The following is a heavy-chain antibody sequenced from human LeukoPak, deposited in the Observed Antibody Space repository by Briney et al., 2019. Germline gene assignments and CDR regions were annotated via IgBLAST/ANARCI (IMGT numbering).Heavy chain of an antibody. D-gene: IGHD2/OR15-2a*01. V-gene: IGHV1-2*02. Sequence: GASVKVSCKASGYTFTGYYMHWVRQAPGQGLEWMGWINPNSGGTNYAQKLQGRVTMTTDTSTSTAYMELRSLRSDDTAVYYCARPRGRLYPFDYWGQGTLVTVSS. CDR1: GYTFTGYY. CDR3: ARPRGRLYPFDY. J-gene: IGHJ4*02. CDR2: INPNSGGT.